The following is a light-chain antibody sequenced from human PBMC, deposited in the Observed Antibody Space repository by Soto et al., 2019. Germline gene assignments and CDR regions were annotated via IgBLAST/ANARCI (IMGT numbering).Light chain of an antibody. CDR1: SRDIGAYNY. V-gene: IGLV2-8*01. CDR3: SSYAGSNDRWV. J-gene: IGLJ3*02. CDR2: EVS. Sequence: QSVLTQPPSASGSPGQSVTISCTGPSRDIGAYNYVSWYQQHPGKAPNLMIHEVSKRPSGVPDRFSGSKSGNTASLTVSGLQAEDEADYYCSSYAGSNDRWVFGGGTKLTVL.